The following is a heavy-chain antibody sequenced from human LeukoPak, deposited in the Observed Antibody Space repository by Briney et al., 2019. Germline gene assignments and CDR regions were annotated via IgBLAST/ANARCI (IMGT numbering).Heavy chain of an antibody. J-gene: IGHJ3*01. D-gene: IGHD3-3*01. CDR3: ARVLFWSYFDFWSGPLDDLDV. CDR2: IIPLFGTI. Sequence: SVKVSCKASGGKFGSYSLTWVRQAPGQRLEWVGRIIPLFGTINYAQKFQDRVTLSADDSTGTAYMELRSLSSDDTAVYYCARVLFWSYFDFWSGPLDDLDVWGQGTLVTVSS. CDR1: GGKFGSYS. V-gene: IGHV1-69*13.